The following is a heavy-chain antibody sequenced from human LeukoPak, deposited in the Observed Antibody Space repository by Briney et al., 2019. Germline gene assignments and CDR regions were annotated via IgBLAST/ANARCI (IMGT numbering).Heavy chain of an antibody. D-gene: IGHD6-13*01. CDR1: GGSISGSSYY. J-gene: IGHJ4*02. V-gene: IGHV4-39*01. CDR2: IYYSGST. Sequence: SETLSLTCTVSGGSISGSSYYWGWIRQPPGKGLEWIGSIYYSGSTYYNPSLKSRVTISVDTSKNQFSLKLSSVTAADTAVYCCAITAGTRNGFDYWGQGTLVTVSS. CDR3: AITAGTRNGFDY.